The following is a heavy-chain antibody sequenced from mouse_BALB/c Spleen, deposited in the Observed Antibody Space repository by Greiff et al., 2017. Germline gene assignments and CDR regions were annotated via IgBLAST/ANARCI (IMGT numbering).Heavy chain of an antibody. V-gene: IGHV1-54*01. CDR3: ARSYGNSPAY. CDR2: INPGSGDT. CDR1: GYAFTNYL. D-gene: IGHD2-1*01. Sequence: QVQLQQSGAELVRPGTSVKVSCKASGYAFTNYLIEWVKQRPGQGLEWIGVINPGSGDTNYNEKFKGKATLTADKSSSTAYMQLSSLTSDDSAVYFCARSYGNSPAYWGQGTLVTVSA. J-gene: IGHJ3*01.